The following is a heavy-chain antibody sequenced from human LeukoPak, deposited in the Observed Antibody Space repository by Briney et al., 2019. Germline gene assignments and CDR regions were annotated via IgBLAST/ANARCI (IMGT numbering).Heavy chain of an antibody. CDR1: GYTFTGYY. D-gene: IGHD3-3*01. Sequence: ASVKVSCKASGYTFTGYYMLWVRQAPGQGLEWMGWINPNSGGTNYAQKFQGRVTMTRDTSISTAYMELSRLRSDDTAVYYCARGQYDFWSGYLVYYYYGMDVWGQGTTVTVSS. CDR2: INPNSGGT. CDR3: ARGQYDFWSGYLVYYYYGMDV. J-gene: IGHJ6*02. V-gene: IGHV1-2*02.